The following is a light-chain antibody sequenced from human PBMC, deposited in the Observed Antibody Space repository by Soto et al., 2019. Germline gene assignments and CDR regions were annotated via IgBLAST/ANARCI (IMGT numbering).Light chain of an antibody. V-gene: IGKV1-27*01. J-gene: IGKJ1*01. Sequence: DIQMTQSPSSLSASVGGRVSITCRASQDIDNHLAWYQQKAGKSPQLLIFGAFTLQSGVPSRFSGSGSGTDFTLTINNVQPEDVATYYCQTYDKAPWTFGPGTKV. CDR1: QDIDNH. CDR2: GAF. CDR3: QTYDKAPWT.